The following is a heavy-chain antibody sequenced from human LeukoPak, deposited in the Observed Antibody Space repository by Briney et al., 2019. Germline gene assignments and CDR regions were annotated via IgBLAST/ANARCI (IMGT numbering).Heavy chain of an antibody. CDR2: ISGSGANT. V-gene: IGHV3-23*01. J-gene: IGHJ4*02. CDR3: AKESQTYCDIMTGYPNYYFDY. D-gene: IGHD3-9*01. Sequence: GGSLRLSCAASKFTFSTSAMSWVRQAPGKGLEWVSAISGSGANTYYVDSVKGRFTISRDNSKNTLYLEMSSLRSDDTAVYYCAKESQTYCDIMTGYPNYYFDYWGQGTLVTVSS. CDR1: KFTFSTSA.